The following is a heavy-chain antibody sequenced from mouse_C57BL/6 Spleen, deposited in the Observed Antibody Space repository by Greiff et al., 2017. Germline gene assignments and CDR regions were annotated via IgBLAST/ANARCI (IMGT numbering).Heavy chain of an antibody. CDR2: IWRGGST. J-gene: IGHJ2*01. D-gene: IGHD3-3*01. Sequence: QVQLKESGPGLVQPSQSLSITCTVSGFSLTSYGVHWVRQSPGKGLEWLGVIWRGGSTDYNAAFMSRLSVTKDNSKGQVFFKMNSLQADDTAKCYCAKGDGDYFDYWGQGTTLTVSS. V-gene: IGHV2-5*01. CDR1: GFSLTSYG. CDR3: AKGDGDYFDY.